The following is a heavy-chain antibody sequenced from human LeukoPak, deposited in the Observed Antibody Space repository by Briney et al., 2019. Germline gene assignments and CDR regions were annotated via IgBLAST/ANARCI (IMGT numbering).Heavy chain of an antibody. CDR3: AKWPSIVVVPAARGRYWFDP. D-gene: IGHD2-2*01. CDR2: INANTGNP. J-gene: IGHJ5*02. CDR1: GYTFTSYA. Sequence: ASVKVSCKASGYTFTSYAMNWVRQAPGQGLEWMGWINANTGNPTYAQGFTGRFVFSLDTSVSTAYLQISSLKAEDTAVYYCAKWPSIVVVPAARGRYWFDPWGQGTLVTVSS. V-gene: IGHV7-4-1*02.